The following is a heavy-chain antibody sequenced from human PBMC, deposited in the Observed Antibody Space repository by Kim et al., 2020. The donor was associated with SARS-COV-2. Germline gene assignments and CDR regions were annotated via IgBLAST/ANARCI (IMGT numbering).Heavy chain of an antibody. V-gene: IGHV4-59*01. D-gene: IGHD3-9*01. Sequence: RVTISVDTSKNQFSLKLSSVTAADTAVYYCARDTTGYDILTGYYLDAFDIWGQGTMVTVSS. CDR3: ARDTTGYDILTGYYLDAFDI. J-gene: IGHJ3*02.